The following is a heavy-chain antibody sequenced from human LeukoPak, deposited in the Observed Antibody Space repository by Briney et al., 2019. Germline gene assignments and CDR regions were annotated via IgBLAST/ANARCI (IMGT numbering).Heavy chain of an antibody. Sequence: GGSLRLSCAASGLTFSTDTMNWVRQAPGKVLEWVSFVSSTSSYISYGDSVKGRFTISRDNAKNSLFLQMNSLRAEDTAVYYCARDSVVVPAAIYYWGQGTLVTVSS. CDR3: ARDSVVVPAAIYY. CDR2: VSSTSSYI. V-gene: IGHV3-21*06. D-gene: IGHD2-2*01. CDR1: GLTFSTDT. J-gene: IGHJ4*02.